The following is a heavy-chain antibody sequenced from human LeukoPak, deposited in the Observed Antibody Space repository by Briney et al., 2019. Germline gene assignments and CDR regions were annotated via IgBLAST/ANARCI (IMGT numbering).Heavy chain of an antibody. CDR2: IYYSGST. CDR3: ARTTEGGYSNGYFYYYYMDV. V-gene: IGHV4-59*01. D-gene: IGHD4-11*01. J-gene: IGHJ6*03. CDR1: GGSISSYY. Sequence: SETLSLTCTVSGGSISSYYWSWIRQPPGKGLEWIGYIYYSGSTNYKSSLKSRVTISVDTSKNQFSLKLSSVTAADTAVYYCARTTEGGYSNGYFYYYYMDVWGKGTTVTISS.